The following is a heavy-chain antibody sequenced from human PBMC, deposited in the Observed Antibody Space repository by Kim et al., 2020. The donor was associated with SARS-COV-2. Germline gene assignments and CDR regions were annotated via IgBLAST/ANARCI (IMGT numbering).Heavy chain of an antibody. Sequence: SETLSLTCTVSGGSISSYYWSWIRQPPGKGLEWIGYIYYSGSTNYNPSLKSRVTISVDTSKNQFSLKLSSVTAADTAVYYCARGWGSSTPNWFDPWGQGTLVTVSS. CDR1: GGSISSYY. V-gene: IGHV4-59*01. D-gene: IGHD6-6*01. CDR2: IYYSGST. CDR3: ARGWGSSTPNWFDP. J-gene: IGHJ5*02.